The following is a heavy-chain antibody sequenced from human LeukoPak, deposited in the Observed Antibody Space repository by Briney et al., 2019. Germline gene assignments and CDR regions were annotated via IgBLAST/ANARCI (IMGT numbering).Heavy chain of an antibody. D-gene: IGHD2-15*01. CDR2: MSNSGSYI. CDR1: RFPLRTYG. J-gene: IGHJ6*04. Sequence: PGGSLRLSCAASRFPLRTYGMSWVRQAPGKGLEWVSSMSNSGSYIYYAESVQGRFTISRDNAKNSLFLQMNSLRDEDTAVYYCARDRDNGMDVWGKGTTVTVSS. CDR3: ARDRDNGMDV. V-gene: IGHV3-21*01.